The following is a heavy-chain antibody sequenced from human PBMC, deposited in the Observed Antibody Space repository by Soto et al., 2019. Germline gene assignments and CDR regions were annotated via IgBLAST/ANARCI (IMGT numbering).Heavy chain of an antibody. V-gene: IGHV1-18*01. CDR3: ARVGTDDYYYFCMDV. CDR2: ISAYNGNT. D-gene: IGHD2-21*02. J-gene: IGHJ6*03. CDR1: GYTFTSYG. Sequence: ASVKVSCKASGYTFTSYGISWVRQAPGQGLEWMGWISAYNGNTNYAQKLQGRVTMTTDTSTSTAYMELRSLRSDDTAVYYCARVGTDDYYYFCMDVWGKGTTVTVSS.